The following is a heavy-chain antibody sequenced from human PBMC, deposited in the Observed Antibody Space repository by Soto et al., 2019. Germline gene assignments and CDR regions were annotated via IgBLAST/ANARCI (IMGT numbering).Heavy chain of an antibody. J-gene: IGHJ4*02. CDR3: ARCYGIPGIALAGHPLLN. Sequence: QVQLVESGGGVVQPGRSLRLSCAASGFTFSSYAMHWVRQAPGKGLEWGAVISYDGSNKYYADSVKGRFTISRDNSKNTLYLQMHSLRAEDTAVYYCARCYGIPGIALAGHPLLNWVQGTLVTVSS. CDR2: ISYDGSNK. CDR1: GFTFSSYA. D-gene: IGHD6-19*01. V-gene: IGHV3-30-3*01.